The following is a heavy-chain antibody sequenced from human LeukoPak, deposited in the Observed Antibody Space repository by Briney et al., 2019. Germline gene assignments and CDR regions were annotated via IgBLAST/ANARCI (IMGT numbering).Heavy chain of an antibody. J-gene: IGHJ4*02. CDR3: ERGVWGITVTSFWPKNYYFDY. V-gene: IGHV1-46*01. Sequence: ASVKVSCKASGYTFTSYYMHWVRQAPGQGLEWMGIINPSGGSTSYAQKFQGRVTMTRDTSTSRVYMELISLRSEDTAVYYCERGVWGITVTSFWPKNYYFDYWGQGTLVTVSS. CDR1: GYTFTSYY. CDR2: INPSGGST. D-gene: IGHD4-17*01.